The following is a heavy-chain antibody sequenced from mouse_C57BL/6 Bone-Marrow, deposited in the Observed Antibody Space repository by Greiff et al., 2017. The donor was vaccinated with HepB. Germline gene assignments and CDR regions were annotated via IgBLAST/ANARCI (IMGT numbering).Heavy chain of an antibody. D-gene: IGHD3-2*02. CDR3: ASCVGFFYAMDY. J-gene: IGHJ4*01. CDR2: IDPSDSYT. V-gene: IGHV1-50*01. Sequence: QVQLQQPGAELVKPGASVKLSCKASGYTFTSYWMQWVKQRPGQGLEWIGEIDPSDSYTNYNQKFKGKATLTVDTSSSTAYMQLSSLTSEDSAVYYCASCVGFFYAMDYWGQGTSVTVSS. CDR1: GYTFTSYW.